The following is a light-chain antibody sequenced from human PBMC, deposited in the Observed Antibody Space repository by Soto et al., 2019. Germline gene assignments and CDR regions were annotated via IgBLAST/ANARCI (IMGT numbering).Light chain of an antibody. Sequence: DIQMTQSPSLLSASVGDRVTMTCRASQGINNWLAWYQQKPGKAPKALIYAAFNLQSGVPSRFSGSGYGKDFTLTISSLQPEDFATYYCQQYNAYPNTFGGGTRVEI. V-gene: IGKV1D-16*01. J-gene: IGKJ4*01. CDR2: AAF. CDR1: QGINNW. CDR3: QQYNAYPNT.